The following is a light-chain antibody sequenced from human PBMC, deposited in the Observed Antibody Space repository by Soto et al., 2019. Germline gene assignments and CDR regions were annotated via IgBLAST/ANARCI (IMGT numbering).Light chain of an antibody. J-gene: IGKJ1*01. CDR2: DAS. CDR3: QQYNNWPWT. V-gene: IGKV3D-15*01. Sequence: EIVLTQSPATLSLSPGERATLSCRASQSVSNHLAWYQQKPGQAPRLLIYDASNRATGIPARFSGSGSGTEFTLTISSLQSEDFAVYYCQQYNNWPWTFGQGTKVDI. CDR1: QSVSNH.